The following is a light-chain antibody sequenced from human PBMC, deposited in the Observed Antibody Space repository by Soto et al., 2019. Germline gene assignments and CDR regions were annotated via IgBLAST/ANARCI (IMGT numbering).Light chain of an antibody. CDR2: GAS. V-gene: IGKV3-20*01. CDR3: QQYGRSPST. CDR1: QSVSNNY. J-gene: IGKJ4*01. Sequence: ELVLTQSPGTLSLSPGERATLSCRASQSVSNNYLAWYQQKPGQAPRLLIYGASSRATGIPDRFSGSGSGTDFTLTISRLEPEDFAVYYCQQYGRSPSTFGGGTKVEIK.